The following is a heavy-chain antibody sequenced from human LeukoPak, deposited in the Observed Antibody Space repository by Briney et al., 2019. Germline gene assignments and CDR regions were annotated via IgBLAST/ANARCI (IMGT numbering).Heavy chain of an antibody. V-gene: IGHV1-46*01. CDR2: INPSGGST. Sequence: ASVKVSCKASGYTFTSYYMHWVRQAPGQGLEWMGIINPSGGSTSYAQKFQGRVTMTRDTSTSTAYMELSSLRSEDTAVYYCAETSLGKVYWFDPWGQGTLVTVSS. D-gene: IGHD4-23*01. J-gene: IGHJ5*02. CDR3: AETSLGKVYWFDP. CDR1: GYTFTSYY.